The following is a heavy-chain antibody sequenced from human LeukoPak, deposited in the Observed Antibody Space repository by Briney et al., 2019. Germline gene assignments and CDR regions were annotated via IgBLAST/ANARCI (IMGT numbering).Heavy chain of an antibody. J-gene: IGHJ6*02. V-gene: IGHV4-34*01. CDR1: GFTVSSNY. CDR2: INHSGST. Sequence: GSLRLSCAASGFTVSSNYMSWIRQPPGKGLEWIGEINHSGSTNYNPSLKSRVTISVDTSKNQFSLKLSSVTAADTAVYYCARVRYTIFGVVYYYYGMDVWGQGTTVTVSS. CDR3: ARVRYTIFGVVYYYYGMDV. D-gene: IGHD3-3*01.